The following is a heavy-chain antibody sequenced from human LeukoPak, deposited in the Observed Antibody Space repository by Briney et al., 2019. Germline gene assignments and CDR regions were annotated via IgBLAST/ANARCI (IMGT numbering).Heavy chain of an antibody. CDR1: GGSISSYY. D-gene: IGHD6-13*01. CDR2: IYYSGST. J-gene: IGHJ4*02. V-gene: IGHV4-59*12. CDR3: ASRQLARGYFDY. Sequence: SSETLSLTCTVSGGSISSYYWSWIRQPPGKGLEWIGYIYYSGSTNYNPSLKSRVTISVDTSKNQFSLKLSSMTAADTAVYYCASRQLARGYFDYWGQGTLVTVSS.